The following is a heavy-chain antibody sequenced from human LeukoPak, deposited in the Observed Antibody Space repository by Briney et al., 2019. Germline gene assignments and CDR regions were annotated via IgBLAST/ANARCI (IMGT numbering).Heavy chain of an antibody. CDR2: IYYTGKT. CDR3: ARWDCSCGTCYYLDY. V-gene: IGHV4-59*01. CDR1: GGSINNYY. Sequence: PSETLSLNCSVSGGSINNYYWGWLRRPPGRGLEYIGHIYYTGKTDYNPSFKSRVTMSVDTSKKQLFLKLHLLTAADTAIYYCARWDCSCGTCYYLDYWGQGTLVIVSS. J-gene: IGHJ4*02. D-gene: IGHD2-15*01.